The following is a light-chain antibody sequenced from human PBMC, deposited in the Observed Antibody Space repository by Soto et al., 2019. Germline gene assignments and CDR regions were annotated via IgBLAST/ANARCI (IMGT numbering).Light chain of an antibody. Sequence: EVVMTQSPAPLSVSPGDRATLSCRASQSVDTNVAWYQQKPGQAPRLLVHGASTRATGVPARSTGIGSGTDFNLTISGLQSDDGAVYYCQQYYNWPPYTFGQSTKLQIK. CDR2: GAS. V-gene: IGKV3-15*01. CDR1: QSVDTN. J-gene: IGKJ2*01. CDR3: QQYYNWPPYT.